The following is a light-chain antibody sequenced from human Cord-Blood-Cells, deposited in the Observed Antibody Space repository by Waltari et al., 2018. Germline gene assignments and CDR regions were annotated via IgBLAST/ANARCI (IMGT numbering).Light chain of an antibody. CDR1: SSAVGSYNL. CDR3: CSYAGSSTLV. J-gene: IGLJ2*01. Sequence: QSALTQPASVSGSPGQSLTIPCTGTSSAVGSYNLVSWYQQHPGKAPKLMIYEVSKRPSGVSNRFSGSKSGNTASLTISGLQAEDEADYYCCSYAGSSTLVFGGGTKLTVL. CDR2: EVS. V-gene: IGLV2-23*02.